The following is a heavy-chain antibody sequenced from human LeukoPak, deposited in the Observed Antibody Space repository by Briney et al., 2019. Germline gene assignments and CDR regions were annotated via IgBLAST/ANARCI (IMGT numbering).Heavy chain of an antibody. CDR3: ARPARGTYCSGGSCYVDY. D-gene: IGHD2-15*01. J-gene: IGHJ4*02. CDR2: IYPGDSDT. CDR1: GYSFTSYW. Sequence: GESLKISCKGSGYSFTSYWIGWVRQMPGKGLEWMGIIYPGDSDTRYSPSFQGQVTISADKSISTAYLQWSSLKASDTAMYYCARPARGTYCSGGSCYVDYWGQGTLVTVSS. V-gene: IGHV5-51*01.